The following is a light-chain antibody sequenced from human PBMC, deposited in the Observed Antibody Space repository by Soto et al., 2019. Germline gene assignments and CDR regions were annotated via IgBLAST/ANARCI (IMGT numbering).Light chain of an antibody. V-gene: IGKV3-15*01. CDR1: QSISNN. Sequence: EIVMTQSPATLSVSPGERATLSCRASQSISNNVAWYQQKPGQAPRLLISAASTRATGIPARFSGSGSGTEFILTISSLQSEDFAVYYCQQYHDWPPSTFGQGTKVDIK. J-gene: IGKJ2*02. CDR2: AAS. CDR3: QQYHDWPPST.